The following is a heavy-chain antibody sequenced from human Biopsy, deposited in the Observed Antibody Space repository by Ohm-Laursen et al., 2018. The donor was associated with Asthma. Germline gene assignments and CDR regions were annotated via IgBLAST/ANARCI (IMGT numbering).Heavy chain of an antibody. V-gene: IGHV3-30*03. D-gene: IGHD6-6*01. CDR1: GFILNNYD. J-gene: IGHJ4*02. CDR2: LSYNGNNK. CDR3: ARGDWYGSASNGY. Sequence: SLRLSCSAPGFILNNYDMHWVRQAPGKGLGWVAVLSYNGNNKYYADSVRGRFTISRDNSENTLYLQMNSLRVEDTAVYYCARGDWYGSASNGYWGQGTLVTVSA.